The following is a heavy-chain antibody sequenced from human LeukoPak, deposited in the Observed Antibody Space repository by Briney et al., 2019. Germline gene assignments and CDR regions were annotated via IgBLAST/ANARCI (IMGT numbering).Heavy chain of an antibody. CDR3: ARALTEYSSSFYYYYGMDI. D-gene: IGHD6-6*01. CDR2: IYYSGST. J-gene: IGHJ6*02. V-gene: IGHV4-59*12. CDR1: GGSISSYY. Sequence: PSETLSLTCTVSGGSISSYYWSWIRQPPGKGLEWIGYIYYSGSTNYNPSLKSRVTISIDTSKSRFSLKLSSVTAADTAIYYCARALTEYSSSFYYYYGMDIWRQGTTVTVS.